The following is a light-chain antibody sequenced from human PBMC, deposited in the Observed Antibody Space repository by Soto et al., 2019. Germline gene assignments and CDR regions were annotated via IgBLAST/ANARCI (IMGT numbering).Light chain of an antibody. Sequence: DIQMTQSPSTLSASVGDRVTISCRASRSINNWLAWYQQKPGKAPKLLIYDVSTLESGVPSRFSGSGSGTEFTLTISSLQPDDFATYYCQQYNGYSQYSFGQGTKVDIK. J-gene: IGKJ2*01. CDR3: QQYNGYSQYS. CDR2: DVS. V-gene: IGKV1-5*01. CDR1: RSINNW.